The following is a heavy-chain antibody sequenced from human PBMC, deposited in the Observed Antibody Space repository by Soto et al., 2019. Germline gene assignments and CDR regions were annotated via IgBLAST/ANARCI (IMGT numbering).Heavy chain of an antibody. CDR1: GGSFSCYY. V-gene: IGHV4-34*01. D-gene: IGHD3-10*01. CDR3: ARSYGSGNFYYYYYGMDV. CDR2: INHSGST. J-gene: IGHJ6*02. Sequence: PSETLSLTCAVYGGSFSCYYWSWIRQPPGKGLEWIGEINHSGSTNYNPSLKSRVTISVDTSKNQFSLKLSSVTAADTAVYYCARSYGSGNFYYYYYGMDVWGQGTTVTVSS.